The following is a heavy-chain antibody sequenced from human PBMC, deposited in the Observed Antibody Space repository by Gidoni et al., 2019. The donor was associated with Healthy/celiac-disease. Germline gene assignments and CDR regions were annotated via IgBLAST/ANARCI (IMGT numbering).Heavy chain of an antibody. CDR3: ATDLSSGWSFDY. J-gene: IGHJ4*02. Sequence: QFQLVQSGAEVEKPGASVKVSCQVSGYTLTELSMHWVRQAPGKGLEWMGGFEPEDGETIYEQKFQGRVTMTEDTSTDTAYMELSSLRSEDTAVYYCATDLSSGWSFDYWGQGTLVTVSS. CDR1: GYTLTELS. CDR2: FEPEDGET. D-gene: IGHD6-19*01. V-gene: IGHV1-24*01.